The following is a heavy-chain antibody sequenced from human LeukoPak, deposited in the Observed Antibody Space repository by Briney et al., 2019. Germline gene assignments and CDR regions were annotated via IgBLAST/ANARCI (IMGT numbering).Heavy chain of an antibody. D-gene: IGHD4-23*01. Sequence: GGSLRLSCAASGFTFSSYWMHWVRQAPGKGLVWVSRINSDGSSTSYADSEKGRFTISRDNAKNTLYLQMNSLGAEDTAVYYCAREAYGGNGVDYWGQGTLVTVSS. CDR3: AREAYGGNGVDY. CDR2: INSDGSST. J-gene: IGHJ4*02. CDR1: GFTFSSYW. V-gene: IGHV3-74*01.